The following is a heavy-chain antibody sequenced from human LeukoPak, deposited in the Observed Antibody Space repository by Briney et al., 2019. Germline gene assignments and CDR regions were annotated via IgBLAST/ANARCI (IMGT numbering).Heavy chain of an antibody. J-gene: IGHJ4*02. CDR3: ARGLPLGYCTYGVCYPPKHFDF. V-gene: IGHV1-8*03. CDR2: VNPKTGNT. CDR1: GYTFTNYD. Sequence: ASVKASCKASGYTFTNYDINWVRQAPGQGLEWMGWVNPKTGNTGYKQKFQARVTITSDTSITTAYMELSSLTSDDTAVYFCARGLPLGYCTYGVCYPPKHFDFWGQGTLVTVSS. D-gene: IGHD2-8*01.